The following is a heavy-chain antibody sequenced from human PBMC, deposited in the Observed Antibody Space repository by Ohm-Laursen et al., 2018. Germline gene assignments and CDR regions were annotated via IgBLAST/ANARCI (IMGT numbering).Heavy chain of an antibody. CDR3: ATGGKEEYFQH. V-gene: IGHV4-31*03. CDR1: GGSISSGGYY. Sequence: SQTLSLTCTVSGGSISSGGYYWSWIRQHPGKGLEWIGYIYYSGSTYYNPSVKSRVTISVDTSKSQFSLKLNSVTAADTAVYYCATGGKEEYFQHWGQGTLVTVSS. CDR2: IYYSGST. D-gene: IGHD4-23*01. J-gene: IGHJ1*01.